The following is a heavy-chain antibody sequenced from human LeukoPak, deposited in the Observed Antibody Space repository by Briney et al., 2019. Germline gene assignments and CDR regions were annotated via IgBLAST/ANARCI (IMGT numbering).Heavy chain of an antibody. Sequence: GGSLRLSCAASGFTFSSYTFSTYAMSWVRQAPGKGLEWVSAVSGSGVSTYYADTVKGRFTISRDNSKNTLYLQMNGLRAEDTAVYYCAKGVEDSGIYYYYYMDVWGKGTTVTVSS. CDR2: VSGSGVST. D-gene: IGHD2-15*01. CDR1: GFTFSSYTFSTYA. CDR3: AKGVEDSGIYYYYYMDV. J-gene: IGHJ6*03. V-gene: IGHV3-23*01.